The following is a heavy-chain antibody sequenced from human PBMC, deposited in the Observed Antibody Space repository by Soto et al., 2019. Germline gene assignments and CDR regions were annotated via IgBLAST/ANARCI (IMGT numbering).Heavy chain of an antibody. V-gene: IGHV3-74*01. D-gene: IGHD5-12*01. CDR3: ARARRDGYNRLDY. J-gene: IGHJ4*02. Sequence: GGSLGLCCAISGFTFSSSRMNRDRQAPRKGLVWVSRINSYGSSTSYADSVKGRFTISRDNAKNTLYLQMNSLRAEDTAVYYCARARRDGYNRLDYWGQGTLVTVSS. CDR1: GFTFSSSR. CDR2: INSYGSST.